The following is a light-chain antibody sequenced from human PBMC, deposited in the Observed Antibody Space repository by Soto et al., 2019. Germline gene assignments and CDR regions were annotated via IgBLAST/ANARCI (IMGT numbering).Light chain of an antibody. CDR3: CSYAGTYTGV. J-gene: IGLJ2*01. V-gene: IGLV2-11*01. Sequence: QSALTQPRSVSGSPGQSVTMSCTGTSSDVGGYNYVSWYQQHPGKAPKLIIYDVSKRPSGVPDRFSGSKSGNTAALTIAGLQAEDEADYHCCSYAGTYTGVFGGGTKVTVL. CDR2: DVS. CDR1: SSDVGGYNY.